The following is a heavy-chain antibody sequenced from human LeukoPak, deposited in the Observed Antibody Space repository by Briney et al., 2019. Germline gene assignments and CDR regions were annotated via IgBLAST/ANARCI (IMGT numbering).Heavy chain of an antibody. V-gene: IGHV4-59*01. CDR2: MHYSGDT. J-gene: IGHJ5*02. Sequence: SETLSLTCTVSGGSISSYYWNWIRQPPGKGLEWIGYMHYSGDTGYNPSLKSRVIISVDTSKNQFSLKLTSVTAAGTAVYYCARRIDQTGSPPAYNWLDPWGRGTLVTVSS. CDR1: GGSISSYY. CDR3: ARRIDQTGSPPAYNWLDP. D-gene: IGHD2-2*01.